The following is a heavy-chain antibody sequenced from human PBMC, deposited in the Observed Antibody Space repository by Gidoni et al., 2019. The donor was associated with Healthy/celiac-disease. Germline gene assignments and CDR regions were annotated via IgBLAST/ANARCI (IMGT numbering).Heavy chain of an antibody. CDR2: NVYSGST. Sequence: QLQLKESGPGLVKPSEALSLTCPVSGGSISSSSYYWAWLRQPPGKGLEWIGSNVYSGSTYYNPSLKSRVTISVDTSKNQFSLKLSSVTAADTAVYYCANPPSNYASSRGGVAFDIWCQGTMVTVSS. D-gene: IGHD4-4*01. CDR3: ANPPSNYASSRGGVAFDI. CDR1: GGSISSSSYY. J-gene: IGHJ3*02. V-gene: IGHV4-39*01.